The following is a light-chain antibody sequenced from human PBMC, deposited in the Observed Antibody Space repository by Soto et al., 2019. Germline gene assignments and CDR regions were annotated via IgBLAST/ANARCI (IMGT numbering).Light chain of an antibody. V-gene: IGKV3-20*01. Sequence: VVTQSPGTLSLSAGDRATLSCRASQSVSSSSFAWYQQKPGQAPRLLIFGTSARATGIPDRFRGSGSGTEFTLTITRLEPEDFAVYYCQQYGNSRFTFGRGTKLEIK. J-gene: IGKJ2*01. CDR2: GTS. CDR1: QSVSSSS. CDR3: QQYGNSRFT.